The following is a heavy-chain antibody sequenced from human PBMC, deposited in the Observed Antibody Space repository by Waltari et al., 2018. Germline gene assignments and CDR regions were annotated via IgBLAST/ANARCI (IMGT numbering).Heavy chain of an antibody. CDR2: VVPAYGET. CDR3: ATALGDSSSASRPFDF. V-gene: IGHV1-69-2*01. CDR1: GYTFSDYY. J-gene: IGHJ3*01. Sequence: EVQLLQSGAELKEPGTTVRISCKVSGYTFSDYYIHWVQQAPGKGLRWMGLVVPAYGETIYADNFHARVTISADTSTDTAFMELSSLRSEDTAVFYCATALGDSSSASRPFDFWGQGTMITVSS. D-gene: IGHD6-19*01.